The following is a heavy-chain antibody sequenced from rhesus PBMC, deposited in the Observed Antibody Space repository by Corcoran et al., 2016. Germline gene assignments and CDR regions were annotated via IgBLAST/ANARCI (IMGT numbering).Heavy chain of an antibody. CDR3: ARHPYSGSFDL. CDR2: IESRGRT. J-gene: IGHJ2*01. D-gene: IGHD6-25*01. Sequence: QVQLQESGPGLVKPSETLSLTCAVSGGSISSSYWSWFRQAPGKGLVWIGRIESRGRTYYNPARKRRVTLSGDTSKNQFSLKLSSVTAADTAVYYCARHPYSGSFDLWGPGTPITISS. V-gene: IGHV4S11*01. CDR1: GGSISSSY.